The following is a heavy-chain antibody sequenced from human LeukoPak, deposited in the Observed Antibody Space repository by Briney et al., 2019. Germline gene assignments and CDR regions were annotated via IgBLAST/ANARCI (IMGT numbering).Heavy chain of an antibody. CDR3: ARGITMVRGVIDR. Sequence: SETLSLTCTVSGGSISSGGYYWSWIRQHPGKGLEWIGYINYSGSTYYNPSLKSRVTISVDTSKNQFSLKLSSVTAADTAVYYCARGITMVRGVIDRWGQGTLVTVSS. CDR1: GGSISSGGYY. J-gene: IGHJ4*02. CDR2: INYSGST. D-gene: IGHD3-10*01. V-gene: IGHV4-31*03.